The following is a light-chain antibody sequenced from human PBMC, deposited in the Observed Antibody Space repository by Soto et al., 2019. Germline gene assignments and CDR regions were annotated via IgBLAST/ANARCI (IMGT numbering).Light chain of an antibody. Sequence: DIQMTQSPSTLSASVGDRVTITCRASQTINTWLAWFQQKPGKAPKLLIQKASSLESGVPSRFSGSGSGTEFTLTISSLQPDDFATYYCQQYNTYSGTFGQGTKVEIK. V-gene: IGKV1-5*03. CDR3: QQYNTYSGT. J-gene: IGKJ1*01. CDR2: KAS. CDR1: QTINTW.